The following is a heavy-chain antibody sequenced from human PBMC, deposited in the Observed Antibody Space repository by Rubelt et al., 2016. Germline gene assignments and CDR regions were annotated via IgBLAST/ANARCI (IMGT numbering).Heavy chain of an antibody. CDR1: GGSFSAYY. D-gene: IGHD3/OR15-3a*01. V-gene: IGHV4-34*01. CDR2: INHSGGT. J-gene: IGHJ4*02. Sequence: QVKLQQWGAGLLKPSETLSLTCTVYGGSFSAYYWSWIRQPPGKGPEWIGEINHSGGTNYNPSLKSRVTISVDTSKNQFPLKLTSVSAADTAVYYCARGRGLLDGDYVDYWGQGTLVTVSS. CDR3: ARGRGLLDGDYVDY.